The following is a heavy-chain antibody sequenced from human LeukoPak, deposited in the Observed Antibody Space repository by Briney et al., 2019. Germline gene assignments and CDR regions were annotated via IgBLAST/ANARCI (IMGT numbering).Heavy chain of an antibody. CDR2: IHHSGTT. J-gene: IGHJ4*02. CDR3: ARWNYDILTGYRYFDY. D-gene: IGHD3-9*01. V-gene: IGHV4-4*02. CDR1: GGSIDSSFW. Sequence: SGTLSLTCAVSGGSIDSSFWWSWVRQPPGKGLEWIGEIHHSGTTNYNPSLKSQLTISVDKSRNVFSLNLTSVTAADTAVYYCARWNYDILTGYRYFDYWGQGTLVTVSS.